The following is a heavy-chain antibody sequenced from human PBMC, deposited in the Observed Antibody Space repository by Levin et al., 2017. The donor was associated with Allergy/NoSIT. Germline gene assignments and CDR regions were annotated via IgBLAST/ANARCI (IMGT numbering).Heavy chain of an antibody. Sequence: SETLSLTCTMYGGSFGGYYWSWLRQSPERGLEWMGEMNHRGVTNYNPSLKSRISMSMDTSKTQFSMKVNSVTAADTAVYYCAVFSLTSGGFDIWGQGTKVTVSS. D-gene: IGHD4-23*01. CDR1: GGSFGGYY. CDR2: MNHRGVT. CDR3: AVFSLTSGGFDI. V-gene: IGHV4-34*01. J-gene: IGHJ3*02.